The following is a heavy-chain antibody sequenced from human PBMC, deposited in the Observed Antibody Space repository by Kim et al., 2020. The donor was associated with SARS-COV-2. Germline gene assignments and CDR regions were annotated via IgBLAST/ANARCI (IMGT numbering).Heavy chain of an antibody. CDR3: AKDGRITIFGVVITQTYYFDY. CDR2: ISGSGGST. V-gene: IGHV3-23*01. CDR1: GFTFSSYA. Sequence: GGSLRLSCAASGFTFSSYAMSWVRQAPGKGLEWVSAISGSGGSTYYADSAKGRFTISRDNSKNTLHLQMNSLRAEDTAVYYCAKDGRITIFGVVITQTYYFDYWRQGTLDTVSS. J-gene: IGHJ4*02. D-gene: IGHD3-3*01.